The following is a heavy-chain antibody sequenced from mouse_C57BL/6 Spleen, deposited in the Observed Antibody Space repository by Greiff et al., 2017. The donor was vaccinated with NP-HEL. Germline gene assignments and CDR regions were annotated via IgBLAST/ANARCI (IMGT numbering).Heavy chain of an antibody. CDR1: GYTFTSYW. J-gene: IGHJ2*01. CDR3: ARSGYYVGY. D-gene: IGHD2-2*01. Sequence: QVQLKQPGAELVRPGTSVKLSCKASGYTFTSYWMHWVKQRPGQGLEWIGVIDPSDSYTNYNQKFKGKATLTVDTSSSTAYMQLSSLTSEDSAVYYCARSGYYVGYWGQGTTLTVSS. CDR2: IDPSDSYT. V-gene: IGHV1-59*01.